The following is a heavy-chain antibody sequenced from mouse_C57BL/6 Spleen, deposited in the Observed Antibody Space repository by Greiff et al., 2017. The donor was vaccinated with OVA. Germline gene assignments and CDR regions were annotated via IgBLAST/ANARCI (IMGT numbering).Heavy chain of an antibody. CDR3: ARRDPSHYYAMDY. CDR2: IYPRSGNT. CDR1: GYTFTSYG. Sequence: QVQLQQSGAELARPGASVKLSCKASGYTFTSYGISWVKQRTGQGLEWIGEIYPRSGNTYYNEKFKGKATLTADKSSSTAYMELRSLTSEDSAVYFCARRDPSHYYAMDYWGQGTSVTVSS. D-gene: IGHD3-3*01. V-gene: IGHV1-81*01. J-gene: IGHJ4*01.